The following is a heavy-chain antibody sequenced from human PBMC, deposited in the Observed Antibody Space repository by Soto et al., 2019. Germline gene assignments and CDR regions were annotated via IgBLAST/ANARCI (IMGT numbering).Heavy chain of an antibody. D-gene: IGHD3-10*01. Sequence: ASVKVSCKASGYTFTSYYLHWVRQAPGQGPEWMGIINPSDGTATSAQKFQGRFTMTTDTSTGTVYMELSSLRSEDTAVYYCARERGRVVRGVIRAFDSWGQGTMVTVSS. J-gene: IGHJ3*02. CDR3: ARERGRVVRGVIRAFDS. V-gene: IGHV1-46*03. CDR2: INPSDGTA. CDR1: GYTFTSYY.